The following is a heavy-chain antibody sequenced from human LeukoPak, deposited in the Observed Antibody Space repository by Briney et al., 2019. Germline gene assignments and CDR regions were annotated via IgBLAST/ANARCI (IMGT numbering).Heavy chain of an antibody. CDR3: ARTGLYYYYMDV. CDR2: VYPGDSDT. CDR1: GSSFTSYW. V-gene: IGHV5-51*01. Sequence: GESLQISCQGSGSSFTSYWIGWVRQLPGKGLAWMGIVYPGDSDTRYSPSFQGQVTISADKSISTAYLQWSSLKASDTAMYYCARTGLYYYYMDVWGKGTTVTVSS. J-gene: IGHJ6*03.